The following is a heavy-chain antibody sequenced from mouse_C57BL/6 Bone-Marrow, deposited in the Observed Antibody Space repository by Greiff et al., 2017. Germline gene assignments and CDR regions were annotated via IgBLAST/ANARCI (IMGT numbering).Heavy chain of an antibody. J-gene: IGHJ2*01. CDR3: ARRATMADFDY. CDR1: GYTFTSYW. D-gene: IGHD1-1*02. Sequence: QVQLQQPGAELVMPGASVKLSCKASGYTFTSYWMHWVKQMPGQGLEWIGEIDPSDSYTNYNQKFKGKSTLTVDKSSSTAYMQLSSLTSEDSAVYYGARRATMADFDYWGQGTTLTVSS. CDR2: IDPSDSYT. V-gene: IGHV1-69*01.